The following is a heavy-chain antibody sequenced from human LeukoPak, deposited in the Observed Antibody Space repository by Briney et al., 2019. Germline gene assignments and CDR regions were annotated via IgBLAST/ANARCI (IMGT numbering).Heavy chain of an antibody. CDR1: GFTFSDYY. V-gene: IGHV3-11*06. CDR3: ARDRIVVVGDYYYYGMDV. D-gene: IGHD2-15*01. CDR2: ISSSSSYT. J-gene: IGHJ6*02. Sequence: PGGSLRLSCAASGFTFSDYYMSWIRQAPGKGLEWVSYISSSSSYTNYADSVKGRFTISRDNAKNSLYLQMNSLRAEDTAVYYCARDRIVVVGDYYYYGMDVWGQGTTVTVSS.